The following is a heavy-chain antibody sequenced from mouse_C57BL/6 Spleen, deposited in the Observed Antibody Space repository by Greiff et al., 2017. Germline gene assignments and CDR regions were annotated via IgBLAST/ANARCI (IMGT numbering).Heavy chain of an antibody. CDR3: ARRLGDYGSSCFDY. Sequence: KGVESGGDLVKPGGSLKLSCAASGFTFSSYGMSWVRQTPDKRLEWVATISSGGSYTYYPDSVKGRFTISRDNAKNTLYLQMSSLKSEDTAMYYCARRLGDYGSSCFDYWGQGTTLTVSS. J-gene: IGHJ2*01. CDR2: ISSGGSYT. V-gene: IGHV5-6*02. D-gene: IGHD1-1*01. CDR1: GFTFSSYG.